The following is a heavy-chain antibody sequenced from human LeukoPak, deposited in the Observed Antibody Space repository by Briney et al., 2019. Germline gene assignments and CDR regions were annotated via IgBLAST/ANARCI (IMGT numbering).Heavy chain of an antibody. CDR3: ARGQQWLVPNHAFDI. J-gene: IGHJ3*02. Sequence: GGSLRLSCVASEFTFSSYNMNWVRQAPGKGLEWVSSISSSSSYIYYADAVKGRFTISRDNAKNSLYLQMNSLRAEDTAVYYCARGQQWLVPNHAFDIWGQGTMVTVSS. CDR1: EFTFSSYN. CDR2: ISSSSSYI. V-gene: IGHV3-21*01. D-gene: IGHD6-19*01.